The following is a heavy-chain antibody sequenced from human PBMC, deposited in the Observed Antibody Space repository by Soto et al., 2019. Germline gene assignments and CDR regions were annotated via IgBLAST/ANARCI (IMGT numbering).Heavy chain of an antibody. CDR3: AREGYSSGWSLFDY. Sequence: ASVKVSCKASGYTFTSYGISWVRQAPGQGLEWMGWISAYNGNTNYAQRLQGRVTMTTDTSTSTAYMELRSLRSDDTAVYYCAREGYSSGWSLFDYWGQGTLVTVSS. CDR2: ISAYNGNT. D-gene: IGHD6-19*01. J-gene: IGHJ4*02. CDR1: GYTFTSYG. V-gene: IGHV1-18*04.